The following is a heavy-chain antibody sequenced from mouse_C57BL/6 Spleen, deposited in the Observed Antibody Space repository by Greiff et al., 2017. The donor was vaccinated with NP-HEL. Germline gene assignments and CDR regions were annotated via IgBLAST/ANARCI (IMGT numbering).Heavy chain of an antibody. V-gene: IGHV1-15*01. CDR2: IDPETGGT. Sequence: QVQLQQSGAELVRPGASVTLSCKASGYTFPDYEMHWVKQTPVHGLDWIGAIDPETGGTAYNPKFKGPAILPAAKSSSTAYMELRSLTSEDSAVYYCTRGGSLHFDYWGQGTTLTVSS. CDR3: TRGGSLHFDY. D-gene: IGHD1-1*02. CDR1: GYTFPDYE. J-gene: IGHJ2*01.